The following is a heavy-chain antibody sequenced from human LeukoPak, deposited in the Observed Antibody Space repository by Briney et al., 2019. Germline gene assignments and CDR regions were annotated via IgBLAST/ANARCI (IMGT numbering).Heavy chain of an antibody. V-gene: IGHV3-7*03. CDR2: LREDEAEK. J-gene: IGHJ4*02. D-gene: IGHD2-2*01. CDR3: AHGAMYQLDY. CDR1: GFIFNKYW. Sequence: GSLRLSFTASGFIFNKYWMSWVRQPPAKGLEWVATLREDEAEKYYVDSLKGRFTISGENSRNTLFLQMNSLRAEDTAVYYCAHGAMYQLDYWGQGTLVTVSS.